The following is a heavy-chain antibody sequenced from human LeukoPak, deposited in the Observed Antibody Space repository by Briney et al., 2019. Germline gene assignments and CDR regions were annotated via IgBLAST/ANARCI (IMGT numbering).Heavy chain of an antibody. Sequence: PGASVKVSCKASGYTFTSYGISWVRQAPGQGLEWMGWISAYNGNTNYAQKLQGRVTMTTDTSTSTAYMELRSLRSDDTAVYYCARDEVYYYGSGSLPQFDYWGQGTLVTVSS. CDR3: ARDEVYYYGSGSLPQFDY. J-gene: IGHJ4*02. CDR2: ISAYNGNT. D-gene: IGHD3-10*01. V-gene: IGHV1-18*01. CDR1: GYTFTSYG.